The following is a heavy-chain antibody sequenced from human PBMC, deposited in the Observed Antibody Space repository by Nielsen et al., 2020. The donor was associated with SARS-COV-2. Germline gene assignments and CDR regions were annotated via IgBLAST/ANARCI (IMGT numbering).Heavy chain of an antibody. D-gene: IGHD7-27*01. CDR1: GFTVSSNY. CDR2: IYTDGSA. CDR3: ARDNWGRMDV. V-gene: IGHV3-66*01. J-gene: IGHJ6*02. Sequence: GESLKISCAATGFTVSSNYMSWVRQAAGKGLEWVSVIYTDGSASYADSMKGRFTVSRDNSKNTVYLQMNSLRAEDTAVYYCARDNWGRMDVWGQGTTVTFSS.